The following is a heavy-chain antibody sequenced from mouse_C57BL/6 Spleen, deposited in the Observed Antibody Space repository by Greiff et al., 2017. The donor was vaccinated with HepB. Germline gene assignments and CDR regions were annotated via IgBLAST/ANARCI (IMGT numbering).Heavy chain of an antibody. Sequence: QVQLQQSGPGLVQPSQSLSITCTVSGFSLTSYGVHWVRQSPGKGLEWLGVIWSGGSTDYNAAFISRLSISKDNSKSQVFFKMNSLQADDTAIYYCASNREYDYDWFAYWGQGTLVTVSA. D-gene: IGHD2-4*01. J-gene: IGHJ3*01. V-gene: IGHV2-2*01. CDR1: GFSLTSYG. CDR2: IWSGGST. CDR3: ASNREYDYDWFAY.